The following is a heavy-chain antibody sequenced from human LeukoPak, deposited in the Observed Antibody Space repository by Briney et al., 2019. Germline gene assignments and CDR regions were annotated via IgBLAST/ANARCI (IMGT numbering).Heavy chain of an antibody. Sequence: GGSLRLSCVASGFTFSSYAMHWVRQAPGKGLEWVAVISYDGGNKNYADAVKGRFTISRDNAKNTVYLQMNSLRAEDTAVYYCARGLSGSDDYWGRGTLVTVSS. V-gene: IGHV3-30-3*01. CDR2: ISYDGGNK. J-gene: IGHJ4*02. CDR1: GFTFSSYA. CDR3: ARGLSGSDDY. D-gene: IGHD1-26*01.